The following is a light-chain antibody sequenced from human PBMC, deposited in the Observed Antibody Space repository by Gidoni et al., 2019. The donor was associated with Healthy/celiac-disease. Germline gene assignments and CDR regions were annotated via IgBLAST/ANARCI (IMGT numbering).Light chain of an antibody. Sequence: SSELTQPPSVSVSPGQTASITCSGDKLVDNYACWYQQKPGQSPVLVIYQSSKRPAGIPERFSGPTSGNTAPLTISGTQAMDEADYYCQAWDSSTYVVFGGGTKLTVL. CDR3: QAWDSSTYVV. V-gene: IGLV3-1*01. J-gene: IGLJ2*01. CDR2: QSS. CDR1: KLVDNY.